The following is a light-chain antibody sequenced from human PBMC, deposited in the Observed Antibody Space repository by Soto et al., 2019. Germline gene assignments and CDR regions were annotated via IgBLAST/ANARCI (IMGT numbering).Light chain of an antibody. J-gene: IGKJ3*01. V-gene: IGKV1-39*01. Sequence: DIQMTQSPTSLSASVGDRVTITCRASQSVSIYLNWFQQKPGEAPKLLISAASSLHRGVPSRFSGSGSGTDFTLTISSLQPEDFATYYCQQSYSAPRAFGPGTKVDI. CDR1: QSVSIY. CDR2: AAS. CDR3: QQSYSAPRA.